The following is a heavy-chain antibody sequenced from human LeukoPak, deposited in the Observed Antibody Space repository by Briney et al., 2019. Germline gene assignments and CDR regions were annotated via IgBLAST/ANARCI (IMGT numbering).Heavy chain of an antibody. CDR1: GYSISSSNW. V-gene: IGHV4-28*01. CDR3: ARKNGRDGYDYYFDY. CDR2: IYYSGST. Sequence: ASETLSLTCAVSGYSISSSNWWGWIRQPPGKGLEWIGYIYYSGSTYYNPSLKSRVTMSVDTSKNQFSLKLSSVTAVDTAVYYCARKNGRDGYDYYFDYRGQGTLVTVSS. D-gene: IGHD5-24*01. J-gene: IGHJ4*02.